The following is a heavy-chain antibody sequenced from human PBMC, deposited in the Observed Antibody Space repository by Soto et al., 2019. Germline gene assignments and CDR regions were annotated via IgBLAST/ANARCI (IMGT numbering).Heavy chain of an antibody. D-gene: IGHD6-19*01. CDR3: ASVSLARWLGLGGGLGY. CDR1: GYTFTSYY. Sequence: QVQLVQSGAEVKKPGASVKVSCKASGYTFTSYYMHWVRQAPGQGLEWMGIINPSGGSTSYAQKFQGRVTMARETSTRTVYMELSSLRSEDTAVYYCASVSLARWLGLGGGLGYWGEGTLVTVSS. J-gene: IGHJ4*02. CDR2: INPSGGST. V-gene: IGHV1-46*03.